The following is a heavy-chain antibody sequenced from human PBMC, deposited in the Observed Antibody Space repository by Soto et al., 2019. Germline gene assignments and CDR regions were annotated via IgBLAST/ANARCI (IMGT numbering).Heavy chain of an antibody. CDR1: GCTFSSYA. J-gene: IGHJ4*02. CDR3: AKEWSDARTREKRGLVDY. V-gene: IGHV3-23*01. D-gene: IGHD1-1*01. Sequence: GGSMRLSCAASGCTFSSYAMAWVRQAPGKGLEWVSTIRASGTSTYYADSVEGRFSISRDNSKNTLYLQMNSLRAEDTAVYYCAKEWSDARTREKRGLVDYWGQGALVTVS. CDR2: IRASGTST.